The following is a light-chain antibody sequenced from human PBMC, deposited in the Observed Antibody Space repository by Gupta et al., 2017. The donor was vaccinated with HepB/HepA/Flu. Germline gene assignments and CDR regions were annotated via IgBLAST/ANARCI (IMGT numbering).Light chain of an antibody. CDR3: QQYSTSLRT. CDR1: QILLDPY. Sequence: VLPQSPATLSSSPGERASLSCRANQILLDPYLAWYQQKPGQAPKLLIYGASTIANGIPDKFSGSGSGTDFTLTISRLEPEDFAVYYCQQYSTSLRTFAQWTKVEIK. V-gene: IGKV3-20*01. CDR2: GAS. J-gene: IGKJ1*01.